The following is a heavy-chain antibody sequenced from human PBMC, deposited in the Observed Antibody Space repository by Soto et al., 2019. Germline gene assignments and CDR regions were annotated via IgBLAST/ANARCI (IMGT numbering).Heavy chain of an antibody. CDR1: GFTFSSYA. CDR2: ISGGGGTT. J-gene: IGHJ1*01. D-gene: IGHD6-13*01. CDR3: AKDQAAGGTISIYFQD. V-gene: IGHV3-23*01. Sequence: GGSLRLSCEASGFTFSSYAMSWVRQAPGKGLEWVSGISGGGGTTYYADSVKGRFTISRDNSKNTLYLQVNSLRAEDTAVYYCAKDQAAGGTISIYFQDWGQGTLVTVSS.